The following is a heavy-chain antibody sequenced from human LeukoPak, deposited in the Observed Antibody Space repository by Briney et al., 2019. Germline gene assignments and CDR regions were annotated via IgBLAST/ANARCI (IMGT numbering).Heavy chain of an antibody. CDR1: GFTFSSYG. Sequence: GGSLRLSCAASGFTFSSYGMHGVRQSPGKGLEWVAVISYEGSNKYYADSEKGRFTISRDNSKNTLYLQMNSLRAEDTAVYYCAKDLRSGVMVRGVIIRGPDAFDIWGQGTMVTVSS. J-gene: IGHJ3*02. CDR3: AKDLRSGVMVRGVIIRGPDAFDI. CDR2: ISYEGSNK. V-gene: IGHV3-30*18. D-gene: IGHD3-10*01.